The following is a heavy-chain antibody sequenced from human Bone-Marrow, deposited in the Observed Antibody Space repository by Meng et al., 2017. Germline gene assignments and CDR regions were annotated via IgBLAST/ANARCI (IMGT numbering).Heavy chain of an antibody. Sequence: GGSLRLSCAASGFTFDDYGMSWVRQAPGKGLEWVSGINWNGGSTGYADSVKGRFTISRDNVKNSLYLQMNSLRAEDTAVYYCARENGDSTTVYGMDVWGQGTTVTGSS. CDR1: GFTFDDYG. CDR2: INWNGGST. D-gene: IGHD4-17*01. CDR3: ARENGDSTTVYGMDV. J-gene: IGHJ6*02. V-gene: IGHV3-20*04.